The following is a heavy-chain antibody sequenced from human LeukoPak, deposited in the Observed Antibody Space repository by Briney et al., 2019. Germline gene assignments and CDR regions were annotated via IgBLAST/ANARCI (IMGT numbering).Heavy chain of an antibody. J-gene: IGHJ3*02. CDR3: ARGGSSAWYVPFDI. Sequence: GGSLRLSCAASGFTFSSYWMSWVRQAPGKGLEWVANIKQDGSEKYYVDSVKGRFTISRDNAKNSLYLQMNSLRAEDTAVYYCARGGSSAWYVPFDIWGQGTMVTVSS. D-gene: IGHD6-19*01. CDR1: GFTFSSYW. V-gene: IGHV3-7*03. CDR2: IKQDGSEK.